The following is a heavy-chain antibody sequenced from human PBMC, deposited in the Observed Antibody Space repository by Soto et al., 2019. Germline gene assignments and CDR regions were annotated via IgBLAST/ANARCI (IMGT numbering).Heavy chain of an antibody. CDR2: IHPGDSDT. V-gene: IGHV5-51*01. J-gene: IGHJ6*02. CDR1: GYSFTSYW. CDR3: ARTPGPEVAASLAYYYLSGMDV. D-gene: IGHD2-15*01. Sequence: PGESLKISCEASGYSFTSYWIGWVRQMPGKGLEWMGIIHPGDSDTKYSPSFQGQVTISVDKSITTAYLQWSSLKASDTAMYYCARTPGPEVAASLAYYYLSGMDVWGQGITVTVSS.